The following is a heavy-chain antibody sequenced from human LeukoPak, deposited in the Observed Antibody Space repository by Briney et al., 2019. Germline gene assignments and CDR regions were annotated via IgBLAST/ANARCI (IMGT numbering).Heavy chain of an antibody. CDR1: GFTFSDFW. D-gene: IGHD3-22*01. CDR3: AREIGITMIVVKFDYYGMDV. V-gene: IGHV3-30-3*01. CDR2: ISYDGSNK. J-gene: IGHJ6*02. Sequence: GGSLRLSCAASGFTFSDFWMHWVRQAPGKGLEWVAVISYDGSNKYYADSVKGRFTISRDNSKNTLYLQMNSLRAEDTAVYYCAREIGITMIVVKFDYYGMDVWGQGTTVTVSS.